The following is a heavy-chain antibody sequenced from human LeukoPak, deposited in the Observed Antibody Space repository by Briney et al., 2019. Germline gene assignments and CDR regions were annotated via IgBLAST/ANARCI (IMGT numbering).Heavy chain of an antibody. Sequence: PGGSLRLSCAASGFTFSSYAMHWVRQAPGKGLEWVAVISYDGSNKYYADSVKGRFTISGDNSKNTLYLQMNSLRAEDTAVYYCARDAYCGGDCWPDYWGQGTLVTVSS. J-gene: IGHJ4*02. D-gene: IGHD2-21*02. V-gene: IGHV3-30-3*01. CDR3: ARDAYCGGDCWPDY. CDR1: GFTFSSYA. CDR2: ISYDGSNK.